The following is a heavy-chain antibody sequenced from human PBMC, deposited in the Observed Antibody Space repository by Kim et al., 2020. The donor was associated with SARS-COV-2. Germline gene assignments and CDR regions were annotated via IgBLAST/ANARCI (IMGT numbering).Heavy chain of an antibody. D-gene: IGHD1-26*01. V-gene: IGHV3-64D*06. J-gene: IGHJ4*02. Sequence: GGSLRLSCSASGFTFSSYAMHWVRQAPGKGLEYVSAISSNGGSTYYADSVKGRFTISRDNSKNTLYLQMSSLRAEDTAVYYCVKEEVGATAQVDYWGQGTLVTVSS. CDR2: ISSNGGST. CDR3: VKEEVGATAQVDY. CDR1: GFTFSSYA.